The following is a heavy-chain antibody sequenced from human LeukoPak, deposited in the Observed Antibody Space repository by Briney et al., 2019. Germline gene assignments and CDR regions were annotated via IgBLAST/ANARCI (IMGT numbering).Heavy chain of an antibody. Sequence: GRSLRLSCAASGFTFSSYGMHWVRQAPGKGLEWVAVIWYDGSNKYYADSVKGRFTISRDNSKNTLYLRMNSLRAEDTAVYYCARDGEAKGFDYWGQGTLVTVSS. CDR1: GFTFSSYG. V-gene: IGHV3-33*01. D-gene: IGHD3-10*01. CDR2: IWYDGSNK. J-gene: IGHJ4*02. CDR3: ARDGEAKGFDY.